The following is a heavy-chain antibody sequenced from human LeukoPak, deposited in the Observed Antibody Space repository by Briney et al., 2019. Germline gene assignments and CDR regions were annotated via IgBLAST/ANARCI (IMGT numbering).Heavy chain of an antibody. CDR2: IYYSGST. V-gene: IGHV4-61*10. J-gene: IGHJ4*02. CDR3: ARVGYYFDY. D-gene: IGHD3-10*01. Sequence: SETLSLTCTVSGGSISSGSYYWNWVRQPAGKRLEWIGYIYYSGSTNYNPPLKSRVTISVDTSKNRFSLKLSSVTAADTAVYYCARVGYYFDYWGQGTLVTVSS. CDR1: GGSISSGSYY.